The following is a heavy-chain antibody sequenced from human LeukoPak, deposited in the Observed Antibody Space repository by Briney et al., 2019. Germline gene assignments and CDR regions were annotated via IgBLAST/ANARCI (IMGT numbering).Heavy chain of an antibody. CDR2: INPKSGGT. Sequence: ASVKVSCKASRYTFTGYYMHWVRQAPGQGPEWMGWINPKSGGTNYAQKFQGRVTMTRDTSISTAYMELNRLRSDDTAMYYCASIYCAGGSCYDRGGDFWGQGTQVTVSS. V-gene: IGHV1-2*02. D-gene: IGHD2-15*01. CDR1: RYTFTGYY. CDR3: ASIYCAGGSCYDRGGDF. J-gene: IGHJ4*02.